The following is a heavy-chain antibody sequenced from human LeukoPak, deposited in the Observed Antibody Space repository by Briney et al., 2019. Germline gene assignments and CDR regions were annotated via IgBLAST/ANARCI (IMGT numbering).Heavy chain of an antibody. D-gene: IGHD5-12*01. V-gene: IGHV4-39*01. Sequence: SETPSLACTVSGGSISSSNYYWGWIRQPPGKGLEWIGSIYYSGSTYYNPSLKSRVTISVDTSKNQFSLNLSSVSAADTAVYYCARRRIVATIDYWGQGTLVTVSS. CDR2: IYYSGST. J-gene: IGHJ4*02. CDR1: GGSISSSNYY. CDR3: ARRRIVATIDY.